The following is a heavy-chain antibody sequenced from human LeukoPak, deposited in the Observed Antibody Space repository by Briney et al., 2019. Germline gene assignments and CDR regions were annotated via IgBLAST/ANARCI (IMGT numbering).Heavy chain of an antibody. CDR2: ISPGSSYR. V-gene: IGHV3-21*01. J-gene: IGHJ4*02. Sequence: PGRSLRLSCAASGFTFNNYAIHWVRQAPGKGLEWVSSISPGSSYRHYADSVKGRFTISRDNAKSSLYLQMNSLGAEDTALYYCARGRGCSSMSCYPDYWGQGTLVTVSS. D-gene: IGHD2-2*01. CDR1: GFTFNNYA. CDR3: ARGRGCSSMSCYPDY.